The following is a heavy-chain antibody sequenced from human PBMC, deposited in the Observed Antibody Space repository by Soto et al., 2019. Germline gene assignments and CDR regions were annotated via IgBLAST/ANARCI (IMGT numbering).Heavy chain of an antibody. V-gene: IGHV3-23*01. J-gene: IGHJ4*02. CDR2: ISDRPTGHT. CDR3: TTRMTAHFDY. D-gene: IGHD2-21*02. CDR1: GFTFSHYT. Sequence: PGGSLRLSCVASGFTFSHYTLNWVSRAPGKGLEWVSTISDRPTGHTHYAESVRGRFTISRDDSRDTVFLQMDSLRAEDTAVYYCTTRMTAHFDYWGQGVLDTVSS.